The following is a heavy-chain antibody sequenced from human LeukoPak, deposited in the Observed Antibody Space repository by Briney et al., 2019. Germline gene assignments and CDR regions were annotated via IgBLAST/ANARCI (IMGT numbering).Heavy chain of an antibody. V-gene: IGHV4-4*07. Sequence: SETLSLTCTDSGGSISSYYWSWIRQPAGKGLEWIGRIYTSGSTNYNPSLKSRVTMSVDTSKNQFSLKLSSVTAADTAVYYCASVAAPKKYSSGWYGYNFDYWGQGTLVTVSS. CDR3: ASVAAPKKYSSGWYGYNFDY. CDR2: IYTSGST. J-gene: IGHJ4*02. D-gene: IGHD6-19*01. CDR1: GGSISSYY.